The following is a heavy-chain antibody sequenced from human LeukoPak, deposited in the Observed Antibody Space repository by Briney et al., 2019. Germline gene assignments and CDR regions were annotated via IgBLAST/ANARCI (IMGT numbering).Heavy chain of an antibody. CDR2: IYSGGTI. J-gene: IGHJ4*02. Sequence: PSETLSLTCTVSGASISSGSYYWGWIRQPPGKGLEWVSVIYSGGTIYYADSVKGRFTISRDNSKNTVYLEMNSLRAEDTAVYYCARDGENHYYDCWGQGTLVTVST. CDR1: GASISSGSYY. V-gene: IGHV3-66*01. D-gene: IGHD7-27*01. CDR3: ARDGENHYYDC.